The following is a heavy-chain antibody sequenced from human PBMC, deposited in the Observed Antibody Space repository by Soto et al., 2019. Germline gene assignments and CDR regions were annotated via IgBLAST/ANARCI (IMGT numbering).Heavy chain of an antibody. D-gene: IGHD3-3*01. CDR1: GFTFSSYG. Sequence: GGSLRLSCAASGFTFSSYGMHWVRQAPGKGLEWVAVISYDGSNKYYADSVKGRFTISRDNSKNTLYLQMNSLRAEDTAVYYCARDKRDLRFLEWSYYFDFWGQGTLVTVSS. V-gene: IGHV3-30*03. J-gene: IGHJ4*02. CDR3: ARDKRDLRFLEWSYYFDF. CDR2: ISYDGSNK.